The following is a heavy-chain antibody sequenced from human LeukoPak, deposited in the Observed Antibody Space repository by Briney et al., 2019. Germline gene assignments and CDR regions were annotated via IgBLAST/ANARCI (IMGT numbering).Heavy chain of an antibody. CDR2: IIPIFGTA. V-gene: IGHV1-69*06. CDR1: GGTFSRYA. CDR3: ARGGYSSSWTSEGSTSWFDP. Sequence: SVKVSCKASGGTFSRYAMSWVRQAPGQGLEWMGGIIPIFGTASFAQKFQGRVTITADKSTSTAYMELSSLRSEDTAVYYCARGGYSSSWTSEGSTSWFDPWGQGTLVTVSS. D-gene: IGHD6-13*01. J-gene: IGHJ5*02.